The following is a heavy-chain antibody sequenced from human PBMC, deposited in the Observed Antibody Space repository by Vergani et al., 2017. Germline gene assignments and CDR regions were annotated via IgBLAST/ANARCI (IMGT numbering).Heavy chain of an antibody. J-gene: IGHJ4*02. V-gene: IGHV3-21*01. CDR3: ARESPSGPRGY. CDR1: GFTFSSYS. CDR2: ISSSSSYI. Sequence: EVQLVESGGGLVQPGGSLRLSCAASGFTFSSYSMNWVRQAPGKGLEWVSSISSSSSYIYYADSVKGRFTISRDNAKKSLYLQMNSLRAEDTDVDYCARESPSGPRGYWGQGTLVTVSS. D-gene: IGHD1-14*01.